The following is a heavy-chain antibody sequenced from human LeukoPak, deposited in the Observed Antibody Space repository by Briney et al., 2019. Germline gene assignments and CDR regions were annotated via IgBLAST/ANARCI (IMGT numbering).Heavy chain of an antibody. V-gene: IGHV4-34*01. CDR1: GGSFSGYY. Sequence: PSETLSLTCAVYGGSFSGYYWSWIRQPPGKGLEWIGEINHSGSTNYNPSLKSRVTISVDTSKNQFSLKLSSVTAADTAVYYCAGFRIAARPPNFDYWGQGTLVTVSS. D-gene: IGHD6-6*01. CDR2: INHSGST. CDR3: AGFRIAARPPNFDY. J-gene: IGHJ4*02.